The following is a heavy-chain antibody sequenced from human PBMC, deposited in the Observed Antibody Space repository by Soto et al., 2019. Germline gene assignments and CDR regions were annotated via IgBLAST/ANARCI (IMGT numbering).Heavy chain of an antibody. CDR2: VLWDDDE. D-gene: IGHD2-21*02. Sequence: QITLKESGPTLVKPTQTLTLTCTFSGFSFTTNGVGVGWIRQPPGKALEWLALVLWDDDERYSSSLQCRITITKDTAKNQVILIMTNMDPVDTATYYCAHRGHDFQDAFDVWGQGTMVTVSS. CDR1: GFSFTTNGVG. J-gene: IGHJ3*01. CDR3: AHRGHDFQDAFDV. V-gene: IGHV2-5*02.